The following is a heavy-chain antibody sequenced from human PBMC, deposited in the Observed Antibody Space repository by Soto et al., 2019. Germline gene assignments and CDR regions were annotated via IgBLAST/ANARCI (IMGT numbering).Heavy chain of an antibody. J-gene: IGHJ4*02. CDR2: IYYTGST. CDR1: GGSISTGDYF. CDR3: ARGRGSSWYFDY. D-gene: IGHD6-13*01. V-gene: IGHV4-30-4*01. Sequence: SETLSLTCTVSGGSISTGDYFWSWIRQPPGKGLEWIGYIYYTGSTFYNPSLRSRVTISGDTSKKEFSLKLSSVTAADSAVYSCARGRGSSWYFDYWGQGTLVTVSS.